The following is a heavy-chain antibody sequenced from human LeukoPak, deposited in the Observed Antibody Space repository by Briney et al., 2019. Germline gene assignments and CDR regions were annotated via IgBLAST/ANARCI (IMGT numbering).Heavy chain of an antibody. CDR1: GGTFSSYA. D-gene: IGHD4-11*01. Sequence: GASVKVSCKASGGTFSSYAISWVRQAPGQGLEWMGGIIPIFGTANYAQKFQGRVTITTDESTSTAYMELSSLRSEDTAVYYCASRPVIPGNYRLIGYYFDYWGQGTLVTVSS. J-gene: IGHJ4*02. CDR2: IIPIFGTA. CDR3: ASRPVIPGNYRLIGYYFDY. V-gene: IGHV1-69*05.